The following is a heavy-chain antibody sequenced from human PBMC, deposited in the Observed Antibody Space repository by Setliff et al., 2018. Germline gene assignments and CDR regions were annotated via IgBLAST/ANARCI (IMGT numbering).Heavy chain of an antibody. CDR2: INHSGST. Sequence: KSSETLSLTCAVYGGSSSGYYWSWIRQPPGKGLEWIGEINHSGSTNYNPSLKSRVTISVDTSKNQFSLTLSSVTAADTAVYYCAREWGSNGWAFDIWGQGTMVTVSS. CDR1: GGSSSGYY. J-gene: IGHJ3*02. CDR3: AREWGSNGWAFDI. V-gene: IGHV4-34*01. D-gene: IGHD3-16*01.